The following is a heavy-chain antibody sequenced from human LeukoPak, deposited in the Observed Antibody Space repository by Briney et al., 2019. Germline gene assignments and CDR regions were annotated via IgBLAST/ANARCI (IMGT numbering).Heavy chain of an antibody. V-gene: IGHV4-59*01. CDR1: GGSISSYY. J-gene: IGHJ4*02. Sequence: PSETLSLTCTVSGGSISSYYWSWIRQPPGKGLEWIGYIYYSGSTNYNPSLKSRVTISVDTSKNQFSLKLSSVTAADTAVYYCAREYCGGDCYSGVFDCWGQGTLVTVSS. CDR3: AREYCGGDCYSGVFDC. CDR2: IYYSGST. D-gene: IGHD2-21*02.